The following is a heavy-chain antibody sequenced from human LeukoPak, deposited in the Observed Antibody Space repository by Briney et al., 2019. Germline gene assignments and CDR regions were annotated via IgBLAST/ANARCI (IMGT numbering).Heavy chain of an antibody. J-gene: IGHJ4*02. CDR2: IIPIFGTA. CDR1: GYTFTGYG. CDR3: ARAPEYNY. D-gene: IGHD2/OR15-2a*01. Sequence: SVKVSCKASGYTFTGYGISWVRQAPGQGLEWMGGIIPIFGTANYAQKFQGRVTITADESTSTAYMELSSLRSEDTAVYYCARAPEYNYWGQGTLVTVSS. V-gene: IGHV1-69*13.